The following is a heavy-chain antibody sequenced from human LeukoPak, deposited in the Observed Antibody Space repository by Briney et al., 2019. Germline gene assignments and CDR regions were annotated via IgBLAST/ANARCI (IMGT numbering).Heavy chain of an antibody. CDR1: GGTFSSYA. D-gene: IGHD6-19*01. CDR3: ARRVAVAGTNWFDP. CDR2: IIPIFGTA. Sequence: ASVKVSCKASGGTFSSYAISWVRQARGQGLEWMGGIIPIFGTANYAQKFQGRVTITADESTSTAYMELSSLRSEDTAVYYCARRVAVAGTNWFDPWGQGTLVTVSS. V-gene: IGHV1-69*01. J-gene: IGHJ5*02.